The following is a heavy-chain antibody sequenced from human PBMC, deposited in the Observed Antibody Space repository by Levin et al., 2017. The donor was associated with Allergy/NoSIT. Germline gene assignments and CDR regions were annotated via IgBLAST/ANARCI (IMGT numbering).Heavy chain of an antibody. Sequence: LRLSCTVSGGSISSGGYYWSWIRQHPGKGLEWIGFIYYSGSTYYNPSLKSRLTISLDTSKNHFSLNLTSVTAADTAVYCCARGRGQAPCWFDPWGQGTLVTVSS. J-gene: IGHJ5*02. CDR1: GGSISSGGYY. V-gene: IGHV4-31*03. D-gene: IGHD3-10*01. CDR2: IYYSGST. CDR3: ARGRGQAPCWFDP.